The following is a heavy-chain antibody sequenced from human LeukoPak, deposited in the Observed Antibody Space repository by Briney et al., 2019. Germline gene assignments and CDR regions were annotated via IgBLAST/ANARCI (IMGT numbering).Heavy chain of an antibody. CDR1: GFTVSSNY. D-gene: IGHD5-18*01. J-gene: IGHJ4*02. CDR3: ASGGYSYGLPYYFDY. V-gene: IGHV3-66*01. Sequence: PGGSLRLSSAASGFTVSSNYMSWVRQAPGKGLEWVSVIYSGGSTYYADSVKGRFTISRDNSKNTLYLQMNSLRAEDTAVYYCASGGYSYGLPYYFDYWGQGTLVTVSS. CDR2: IYSGGST.